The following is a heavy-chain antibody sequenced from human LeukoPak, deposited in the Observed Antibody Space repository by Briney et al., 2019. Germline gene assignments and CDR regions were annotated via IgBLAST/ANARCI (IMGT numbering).Heavy chain of an antibody. D-gene: IGHD1-26*01. Sequence: GGSLRLSCAASGFTFSSYSMNWVRQAPGKGLEWVSSISSSSSYIYYADSVKGRFTISRDNAKNSLYLQMNSLRAEDTAVYHCARDIGGTYSNWGQGTLVTVSS. CDR3: ARDIGGTYSN. CDR1: GFTFSSYS. V-gene: IGHV3-21*01. J-gene: IGHJ4*02. CDR2: ISSSSSYI.